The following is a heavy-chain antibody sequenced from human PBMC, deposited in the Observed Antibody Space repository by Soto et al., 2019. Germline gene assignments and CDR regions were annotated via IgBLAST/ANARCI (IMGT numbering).Heavy chain of an antibody. D-gene: IGHD6-13*01. CDR3: ARFRVYSSSWSAAFDI. CDR2: ISYDGSNE. J-gene: IGHJ3*02. Sequence: QVQLVESGGGVVQPGRSLRLSCAASGFTFSSYGMHWVRQAPGKGLEWVAVISYDGSNEYYADSVKGRFTISRDNSKNTLYLQMNSLRAEDTAVYYCARFRVYSSSWSAAFDIWGQGTMVTVSS. V-gene: IGHV3-30-3*01. CDR1: GFTFSSYG.